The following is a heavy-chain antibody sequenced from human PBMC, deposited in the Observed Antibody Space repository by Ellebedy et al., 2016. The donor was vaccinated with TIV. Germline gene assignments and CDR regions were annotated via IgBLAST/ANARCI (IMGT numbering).Heavy chain of an antibody. CDR1: GFAFSNYW. V-gene: IGHV3-74*01. J-gene: IGHJ6*02. CDR3: ARDGPESFQDYYYAMDV. D-gene: IGHD3-10*01. CDR2: IYSDGSTT. Sequence: GGSLRLSCAASGFAFSNYWMYWVRQAPGKGLVWVSRIYSDGSTTSYAYSVQGRFTIARDNAKNTLSLQMNSLRVEDTAVYFCARDGPESFQDYYYAMDVWGQGTTVIVSS.